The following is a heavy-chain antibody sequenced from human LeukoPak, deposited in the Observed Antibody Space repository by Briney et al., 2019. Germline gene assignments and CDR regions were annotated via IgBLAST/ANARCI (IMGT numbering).Heavy chain of an antibody. V-gene: IGHV3-9*01. CDR1: GFTFDDYA. J-gene: IGHJ4*02. CDR3: AKVVGAYRDLYYFDY. D-gene: IGHD1-26*01. Sequence: RSGGSLRLSCAASGFTFDDYAMHWVRQAPGKGLEWVSGISWNSGSIGYADSVKGRFTISRDNAKNSLYLQMNSLRAEDTALYYCAKVVGAYRDLYYFDYWGQGTLVTVSS. CDR2: ISWNSGSI.